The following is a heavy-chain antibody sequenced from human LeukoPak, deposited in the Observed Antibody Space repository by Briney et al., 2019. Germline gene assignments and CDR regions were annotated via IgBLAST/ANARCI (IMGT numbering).Heavy chain of an antibody. CDR2: IYYSGST. CDR1: GGSISSSSYY. J-gene: IGHJ4*02. V-gene: IGHV4-39*07. D-gene: IGHD6-19*01. CDR3: AREPYRSGWYLDY. Sequence: SETLSLTRTVSGGSISSSSYYWGWIRQPPGKGLEWIGSIYYSGSTYYNPSLKSRVTISVDTSKNQFSLKLSSVTAADTAVYYCAREPYRSGWYLDYWGQGTLVTVSS.